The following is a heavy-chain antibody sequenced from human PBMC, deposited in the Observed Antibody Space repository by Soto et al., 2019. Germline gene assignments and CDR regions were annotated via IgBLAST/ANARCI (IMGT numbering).Heavy chain of an antibody. J-gene: IGHJ3*02. D-gene: IGHD3-3*01. V-gene: IGHV3-48*01. CDR1: GFTVSSNY. CDR2: ISSSSSTI. Sequence: GSLRLSCAASGFTVSSNYMSWVRQAPGKGLEWVSYISSSSSTIYYADSVKGRFTISRDNAKNSLYLQMNSLRAEDTAVYYCARGHHYDFWSGHQGAFDIWGQGTMVTVSS. CDR3: ARGHHYDFWSGHQGAFDI.